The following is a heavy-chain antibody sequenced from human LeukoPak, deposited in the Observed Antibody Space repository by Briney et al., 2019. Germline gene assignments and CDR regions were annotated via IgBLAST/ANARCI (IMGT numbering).Heavy chain of an antibody. D-gene: IGHD5-18*01. Sequence: RSGGSLRLSCTASGFTFGDYAMNWVRQAPGKGLEWVSSISSSSSYIYYADSVKGRFTISRDNAKNSLYLQMNSLRAEDTAVYYCARADWDTAMIDYWGQGTLVTVSS. J-gene: IGHJ4*02. CDR2: ISSSSSYI. CDR3: ARADWDTAMIDY. CDR1: GFTFGDYA. V-gene: IGHV3-21*01.